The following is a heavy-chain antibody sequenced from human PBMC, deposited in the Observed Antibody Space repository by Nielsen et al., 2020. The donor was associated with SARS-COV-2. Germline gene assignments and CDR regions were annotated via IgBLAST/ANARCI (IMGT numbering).Heavy chain of an antibody. J-gene: IGHJ4*02. D-gene: IGHD3/OR15-3a*01. CDR1: GFTFSSYW. CDR3: ARDGDWLLSPGYDY. CDR2: IKQDGSEK. V-gene: IGHV3-7*01. Sequence: GESLKISCAASGFTFSSYWMSWVRQAPGKGLEWVANIKQDGSEKYYVDSVKGRFTISRDNAKNSLYLQMNSLRAEVTAVYYCARDGDWLLSPGYDYWGQGTLVTVSS.